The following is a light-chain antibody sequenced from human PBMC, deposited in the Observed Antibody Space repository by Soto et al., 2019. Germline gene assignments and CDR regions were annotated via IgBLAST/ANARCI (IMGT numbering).Light chain of an antibody. CDR2: KNN. V-gene: IGLV1-47*01. J-gene: IGLJ1*01. CDR1: SSNIGSNY. CDR3: AAWDGSLSGGV. Sequence: QSVLTQPPSASGTPGQRVIISCSGSSSNIGSNYVYRYQQLPGTAPKLLIYKNNQRPSGVPDRFSGSKSGTSASLAISGLRSEDEADYYCAAWDGSLSGGVFGTGTKVTVL.